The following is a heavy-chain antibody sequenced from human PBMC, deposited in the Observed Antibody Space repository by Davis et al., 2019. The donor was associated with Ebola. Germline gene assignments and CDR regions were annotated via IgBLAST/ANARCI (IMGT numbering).Heavy chain of an antibody. J-gene: IGHJ5*02. CDR2: INAGNGNT. V-gene: IGHV1-3*01. D-gene: IGHD3-10*01. Sequence: ASVKVSCKASGYTFTNYAMHWVRQDPGQRLEWMGWINAGNGNTKYSQKFQGRVTITRDTSASTAYMELSSLTSEDTAVYYCARVRIATLVLDPWGQGTLVTVSS. CDR1: GYTFTNYA. CDR3: ARVRIATLVLDP.